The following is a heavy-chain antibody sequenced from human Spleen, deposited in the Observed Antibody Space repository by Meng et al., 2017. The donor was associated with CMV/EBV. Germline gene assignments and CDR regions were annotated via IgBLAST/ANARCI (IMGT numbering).Heavy chain of an antibody. CDR3: ARRYSSSSGFCLDY. CDR2: ISDSGDST. V-gene: IGHV3-23*01. CDR1: GFTVSDFD. Sequence: SGFTVSDFDMTWVRQAPGKGLEWVSFISDSGDSTYFADSVRGRFTISRDNSRNTLSLQMNSLGAEDTALYYCARRYSSSSGFCLDYWGQGTLVTVSS. J-gene: IGHJ4*01. D-gene: IGHD6-13*01.